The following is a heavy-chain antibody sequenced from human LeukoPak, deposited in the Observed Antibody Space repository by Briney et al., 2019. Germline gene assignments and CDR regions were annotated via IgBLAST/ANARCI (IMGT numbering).Heavy chain of an antibody. V-gene: IGHV1-2*02. Sequence: ASVKVSCKASGYTFTGYYMHWVRQAPGQGLEWMGWINPNSGGTNYAQKFQGRVTMTRDMSTSTVYMELSSLRSEDTAVYYCARVEFEWFGDPDMVFLYWGQGTLVTVSS. CDR2: INPNSGGT. CDR1: GYTFTGYY. D-gene: IGHD3-10*01. J-gene: IGHJ4*02. CDR3: ARVEFEWFGDPDMVFLY.